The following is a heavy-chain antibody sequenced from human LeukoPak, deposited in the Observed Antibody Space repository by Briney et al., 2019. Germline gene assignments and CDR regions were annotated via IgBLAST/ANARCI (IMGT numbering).Heavy chain of an antibody. V-gene: IGHV3-48*02. CDR2: ISTSSTTI. D-gene: IGHD4-17*01. Sequence: GGSLRLSCAASGFTFDNYAMSWVRQAPGKGLEWISHISTSSTTIYYADSVKGQFTVSRDNAKSSLYLQMSSLGDEDTAIYYCTRDAGYGDAVRWYFDLWGRGTLVTVSS. CDR3: TRDAGYGDAVRWYFDL. J-gene: IGHJ2*01. CDR1: GFTFDNYA.